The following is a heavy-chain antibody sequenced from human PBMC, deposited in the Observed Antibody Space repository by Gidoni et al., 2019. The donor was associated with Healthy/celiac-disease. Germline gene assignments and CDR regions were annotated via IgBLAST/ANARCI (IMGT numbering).Heavy chain of an antibody. J-gene: IGHJ4*02. Sequence: EVQLVASGGGLVQPGGSLRLSCAASGFPFSSYWRHWVRQAPGKGLVWVSRINSDGSSTSYADSVKGRFTISRDNAKNTLYLQMNSLRAEDTAVYYCASSREQWFSLDYWGQGTLVTVSS. D-gene: IGHD6-19*01. CDR3: ASSREQWFSLDY. CDR1: GFPFSSYW. V-gene: IGHV3-74*01. CDR2: INSDGSST.